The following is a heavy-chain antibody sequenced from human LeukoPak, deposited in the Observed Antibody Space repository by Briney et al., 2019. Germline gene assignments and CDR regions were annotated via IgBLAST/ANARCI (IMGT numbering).Heavy chain of an antibody. CDR1: GFTFSSYA. V-gene: IGHV3-30*04. CDR3: ARDFLYSSGYYLVD. Sequence: GRSLRLSCAASGFTFSSYAMHWVRQAPGKGLEWVAVISYDGSNKYYADSVKGRFTISRDNSKNTLYLQMNSLRAEDTAVYYCARDFLYSSGYYLVDWGQGTLVTVSS. D-gene: IGHD3-22*01. CDR2: ISYDGSNK. J-gene: IGHJ4*02.